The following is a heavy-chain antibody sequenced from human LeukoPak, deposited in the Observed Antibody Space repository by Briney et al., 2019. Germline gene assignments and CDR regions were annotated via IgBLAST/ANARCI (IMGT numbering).Heavy chain of an antibody. Sequence: GGSLRLSCAASGFTFSSYAMSWVRQAPGKGLEWVSGINWNGGSTGYADSVKGRFTISRDNAKNSLYLQMNSLRAEDTALYYCARVIAAEAIDYWGQGTLVTVSS. CDR1: GFTFSSYA. J-gene: IGHJ4*02. D-gene: IGHD6-25*01. V-gene: IGHV3-20*04. CDR2: INWNGGST. CDR3: ARVIAAEAIDY.